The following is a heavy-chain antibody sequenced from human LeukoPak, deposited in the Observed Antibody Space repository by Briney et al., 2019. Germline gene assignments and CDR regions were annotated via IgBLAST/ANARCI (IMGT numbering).Heavy chain of an antibody. CDR3: ATEPDCGGDCYGRAYYYYVFV. CDR2: IYTSGST. D-gene: IGHD2-21*02. J-gene: IGHJ6*03. CDR1: GGSISSYY. Sequence: PSETLSLTCTVSGGSISSYYWSWIRQPAGKGLEWIGRIYTSGSTNYNPSLKSRVTISVDKSKNQFSLKLSSVTAADTAVYYCATEPDCGGDCYGRAYYYYVFVCGKGTTVTVSS. V-gene: IGHV4-4*07.